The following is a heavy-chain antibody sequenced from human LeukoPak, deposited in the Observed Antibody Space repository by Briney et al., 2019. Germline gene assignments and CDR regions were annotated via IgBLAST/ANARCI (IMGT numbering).Heavy chain of an antibody. D-gene: IGHD3-10*01. CDR2: IIPNGGT. V-gene: IGHV3-23*01. Sequence: GGSLRLSCAASGFTFSSYAMSWVRQAPGKGLEWVSSIIPNGGTYYADSVQGRFTISRDNSKDTLYLQMNSLRAADTAVYYCARDGKGRNRIGYYFDYWGQGTLVTVSS. CDR1: GFTFSSYA. CDR3: ARDGKGRNRIGYYFDY. J-gene: IGHJ4*02.